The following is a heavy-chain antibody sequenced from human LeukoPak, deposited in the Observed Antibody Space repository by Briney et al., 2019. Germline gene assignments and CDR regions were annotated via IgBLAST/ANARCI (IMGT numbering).Heavy chain of an antibody. V-gene: IGHV3-23*01. D-gene: IGHD4-17*01. CDR1: GFTFSTYT. CDR3: AKERQAGDYFTSDY. Sequence: GGSLRLSCAASGFTFSTYTLSWVRQAPGKGLEWVSAVNGGGNTWYAGSVKGRFTISRDNSKNTLYLQMDSLRAEDTAIYYCAKERQAGDYFTSDYWGLGTLVTVSS. J-gene: IGHJ4*02. CDR2: VNGGGNT.